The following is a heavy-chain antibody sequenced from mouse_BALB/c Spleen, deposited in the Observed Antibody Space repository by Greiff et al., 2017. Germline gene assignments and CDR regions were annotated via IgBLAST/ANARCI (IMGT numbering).Heavy chain of an antibody. CDR2: ISDGGSYT. D-gene: IGHD1-1*01. CDR3: ARDRDYGSSYDAMDY. Sequence: EVHLVESGGGLVKPGGSLKLSCAASGFTFSDYYMYWVRQTPEKRLEWVATISDGGSYTYYPDSVKGRFTISRDNAKNNLYLQMSSLKSEDTAMYYCARDRDYGSSYDAMDYWGQGTSVTVSS. V-gene: IGHV5-4*02. J-gene: IGHJ4*01. CDR1: GFTFSDYY.